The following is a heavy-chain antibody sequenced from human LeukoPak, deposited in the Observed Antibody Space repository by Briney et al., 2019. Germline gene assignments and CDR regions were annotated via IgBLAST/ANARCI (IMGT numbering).Heavy chain of an antibody. D-gene: IGHD6-13*01. V-gene: IGHV3-33*01. J-gene: IGHJ4*02. CDR3: AREAGTAAAGRSDY. Sequence: PGRSLSISCTASGFTFSYYGMHWVRQAPGKRLEWVAIIWNDGRKEDYADSVKGRFTISRDNSKNTVYLQMNSLTVEDTAVYYCAREAGTAAAGRSDYWGQGPLVTVGS. CDR2: IWNDGRKE. CDR1: GFTFSYYG.